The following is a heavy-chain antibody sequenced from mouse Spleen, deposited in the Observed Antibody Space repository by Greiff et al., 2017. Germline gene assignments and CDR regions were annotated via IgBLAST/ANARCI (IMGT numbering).Heavy chain of an antibody. D-gene: IGHD2-4*01. CDR2: IHPNSGST. CDR1: GYTFTSYW. V-gene: IGHV1-64*01. CDR3: ARDDYDDEYWYFDV. Sequence: QVQLQQPGAELVKPGASVKLSCKASGYTFTSYWMHWVKQRPGQGLEWIGMIHPNSGSTNYNEKFKSKATLTVDKSSSTAYMQLSSLTSEDSAVYYCARDDYDDEYWYFDVWGTGTTVTVSS. J-gene: IGHJ1*03.